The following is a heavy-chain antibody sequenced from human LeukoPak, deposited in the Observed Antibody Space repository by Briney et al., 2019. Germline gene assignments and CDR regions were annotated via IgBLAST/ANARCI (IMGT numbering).Heavy chain of an antibody. V-gene: IGHV4-59*08. CDR2: PYYSGST. Sequence: SETLSLTCTVSGGSIRSYYWSWIRQSPVKGLEWIGHPYYSGSTNYNPSLKSRVTISLDTSKNQFSLRLNSVTAADTAVYYCARHDGMAKTWGQGTLLTVSS. D-gene: IGHD5-24*01. J-gene: IGHJ5*02. CDR1: GGSIRSYY. CDR3: ARHDGMAKT.